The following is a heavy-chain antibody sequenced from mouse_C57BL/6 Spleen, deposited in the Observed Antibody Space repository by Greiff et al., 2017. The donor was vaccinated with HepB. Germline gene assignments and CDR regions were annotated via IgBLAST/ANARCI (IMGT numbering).Heavy chain of an antibody. Sequence: DVQLQESGGGLVKPGGSLKLSCAASGFTFSDYGMHWVRQAPEKGLEWVAYISSGSSTIYYADTVKGRFTISRDNAKNTLFLQMTSLRSEDTAMYYCARQEAMVFDYWGQGTTLTVSS. J-gene: IGHJ2*01. CDR3: ARQEAMVFDY. CDR2: ISSGSSTI. CDR1: GFTFSDYG. D-gene: IGHD2-2*01. V-gene: IGHV5-17*01.